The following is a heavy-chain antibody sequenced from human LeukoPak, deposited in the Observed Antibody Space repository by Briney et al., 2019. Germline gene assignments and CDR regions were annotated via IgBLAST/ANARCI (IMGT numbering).Heavy chain of an antibody. Sequence: SQTLSLTCTVSGGSISSGDYYWSWIRQPPGKGLEWIGYIYYSGSTYYNPSLKSRVTISVDTSKNLFSLKLSSVTAADTAVYYCARVLLWFGGHFDYWGQGTLVTVSS. CDR2: IYYSGST. CDR1: GGSISSGDYY. D-gene: IGHD3-10*01. J-gene: IGHJ4*02. CDR3: ARVLLWFGGHFDY. V-gene: IGHV4-30-4*01.